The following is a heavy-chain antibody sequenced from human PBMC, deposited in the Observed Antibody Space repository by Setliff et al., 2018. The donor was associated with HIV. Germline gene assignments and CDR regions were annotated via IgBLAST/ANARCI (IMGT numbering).Heavy chain of an antibody. J-gene: IGHJ6*02. V-gene: IGHV4-61*02. D-gene: IGHD6-13*01. Sequence: NPSETLSLTCTVSGGSISSGSYYWSWIRQPAGEGLEWIGRIYTSGSTNYNPSLKSRVTVSVDTSKNQFSLNLSYVTAADTAVYYCARSPYSSSWTGVYCYYYGMDVWGQGTTVTVSS. CDR3: ARSPYSSSWTGVYCYYYGMDV. CDR1: GGSISSGSYY. CDR2: IYTSGST.